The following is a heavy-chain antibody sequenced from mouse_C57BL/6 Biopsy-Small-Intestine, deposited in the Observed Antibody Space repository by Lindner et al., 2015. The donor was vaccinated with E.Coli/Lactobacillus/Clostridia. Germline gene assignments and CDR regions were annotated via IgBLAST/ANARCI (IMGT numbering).Heavy chain of an antibody. CDR1: GYAFTNYF. J-gene: IGHJ2*01. CDR3: ARRYGNSYYFDY. D-gene: IGHD2-1*01. Sequence: VQLQESGAELVRPGTSVKVSCKASGYAFTNYFIEWMKQRPGHGLEWIGEILPGSGSTNYNEKFKGKATFTADTSSNTAYMQLSSLTTEDSAIYYCARRYGNSYYFDYWGQGTTLTVSS. CDR2: ILPGSGST. V-gene: IGHV1-9*01.